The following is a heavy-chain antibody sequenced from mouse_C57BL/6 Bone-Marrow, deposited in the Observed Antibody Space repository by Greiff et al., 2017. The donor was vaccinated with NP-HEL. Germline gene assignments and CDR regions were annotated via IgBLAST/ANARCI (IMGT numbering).Heavy chain of an antibody. V-gene: IGHV1-42*01. J-gene: IGHJ3*01. CDR3: ARSGDRAY. D-gene: IGHD2-14*01. Sequence: VQLQQSGPELVKPGASVKISCKASGYSFTGYYMNWVKQSPEKSLEWIGEINPSTGGTTYNQKFKAKATVTVDKSSSTAYMQLKSLTSEDSAVYYCARSGDRAYWGQGTLVTVSA. CDR1: GYSFTGYY. CDR2: INPSTGGT.